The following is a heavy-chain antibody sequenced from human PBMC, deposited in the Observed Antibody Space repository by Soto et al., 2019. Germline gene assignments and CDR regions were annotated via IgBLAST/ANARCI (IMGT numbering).Heavy chain of an antibody. CDR3: ARGKGMEENYYYYGLDI. CDR2: INGGTGQT. Sequence: GASVKVSFKASGYTFSTYAMHWVRQAPGQSLEWMGWINGGTGQTRYSQRFQDRVTITRDTPASTANMELTSLTSEDTAVYYCARGKGMEENYYYYGLDIWGQGTTVTVSS. V-gene: IGHV1-3*01. D-gene: IGHD1-1*01. CDR1: GYTFSTYA. J-gene: IGHJ6*02.